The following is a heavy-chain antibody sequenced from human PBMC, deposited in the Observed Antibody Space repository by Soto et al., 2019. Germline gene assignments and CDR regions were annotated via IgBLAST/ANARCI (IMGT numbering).Heavy chain of an antibody. J-gene: IGHJ4*02. CDR1: GFTFDNYA. Sequence: SLRLSCAASGFTFDNYAMHWVRPAPGKGLERVSGISWNSGNIGYADSVKGRFTIARDNAKTSLYLEMNSLRAEDTALYYCAKSLKIFGLATTRSGPLDSWGQGALVTVSS. D-gene: IGHD3-3*01. CDR2: ISWNSGNI. V-gene: IGHV3-9*01. CDR3: AKSLKIFGLATTRSGPLDS.